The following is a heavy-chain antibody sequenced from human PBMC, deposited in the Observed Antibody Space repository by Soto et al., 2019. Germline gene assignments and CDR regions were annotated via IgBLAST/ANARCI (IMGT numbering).Heavy chain of an antibody. D-gene: IGHD4-17*01. CDR3: AHWTTVLTGLLRD. Sequence: QITLKESGPTLVKPTQTLTLTCTFSGFSLSAHGVGVGWIRQPPGKALEWLALIYWDDDQRYSPSLKNRLTITKDTFKNEVVLTMTNMAPVDTATYFCAHWTTVLTGLLRDWGQGTLVTVSS. V-gene: IGHV2-5*02. J-gene: IGHJ4*02. CDR1: GFSLSAHGVG. CDR2: IYWDDDQ.